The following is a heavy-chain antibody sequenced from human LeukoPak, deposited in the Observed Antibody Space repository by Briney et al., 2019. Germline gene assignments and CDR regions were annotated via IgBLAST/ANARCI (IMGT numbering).Heavy chain of an antibody. CDR3: AKRGVVIRVILIGFHKEAYYFDS. J-gene: IGHJ4*02. CDR2: ISDSGGRT. V-gene: IGHV3-23*01. CDR1: GITLSNYG. D-gene: IGHD3-9*01. Sequence: GGSLRLSCAVSGITLSNYGRSWLRQAPGKGLEWVAGISDSGGRTNYADSVKGRFTISRDNPKNILYLQMNSLRAEDTAVYFCAKRGVVIRVILIGFHKEAYYFDSWGQGALVIVSS.